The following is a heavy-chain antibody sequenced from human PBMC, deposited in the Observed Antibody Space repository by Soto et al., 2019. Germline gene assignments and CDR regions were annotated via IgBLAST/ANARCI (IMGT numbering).Heavy chain of an antibody. CDR3: ARDPPPPDY. J-gene: IGHJ4*02. CDR1: GGPFSRSY. V-gene: IGHV4-34*01. Sequence: PSETLSLTSSFYGGPFSRSYWSWIRQPPGRGLEWIAEISHSGSTNHSPSLKSRVTVSVDTSKKQFSLNLSSVTAADTAVYYCARDPPPPDYWGQGTLVTVSS. CDR2: ISHSGST.